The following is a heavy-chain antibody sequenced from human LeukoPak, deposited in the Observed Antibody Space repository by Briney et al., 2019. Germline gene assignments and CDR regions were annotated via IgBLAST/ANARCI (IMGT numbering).Heavy chain of an antibody. CDR1: GFTFSSYA. CDR3: AKDWGYGSGSYYPDY. CDR2: ISGGAGGA. D-gene: IGHD3-10*01. Sequence: GGSLRLSCAASGFTFSSYAMNWVRQAPAKGLDLVSSISGGAGGAAYSDSVKGRLTTFRDNSKNTQYLQMNSLRAEDTAVVYCAKDWGYGSGSYYPDYWGQGTLVTVSS. V-gene: IGHV3-23*01. J-gene: IGHJ4*02.